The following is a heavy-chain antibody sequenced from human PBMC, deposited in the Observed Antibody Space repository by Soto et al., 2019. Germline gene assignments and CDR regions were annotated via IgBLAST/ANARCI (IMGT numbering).Heavy chain of an antibody. V-gene: IGHV1-69*13. Sequence: SVKVSCKASGGTFSSYAISWVRQAPGQGLEWMGGIIPIFGTANYAQKFQGRVTITADESTSTAYMELSSLRSEDTAVYYCARGGDYYDSSGYYFDYCGQRTLVTVSS. CDR1: GGTFSSYA. CDR3: ARGGDYYDSSGYYFDY. D-gene: IGHD3-22*01. CDR2: IIPIFGTA. J-gene: IGHJ4*02.